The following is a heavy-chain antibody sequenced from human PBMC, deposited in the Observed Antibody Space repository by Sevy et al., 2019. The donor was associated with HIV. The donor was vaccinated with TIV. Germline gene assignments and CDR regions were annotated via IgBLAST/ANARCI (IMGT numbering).Heavy chain of an antibody. J-gene: IGHJ4*02. CDR2: ISGSGGST. D-gene: IGHD5-12*01. CDR1: GFTFSSYT. CDR3: AKDEKYSGYDWELDY. Sequence: GGSLRLSCAASGFTFSSYTMSWVRQAPGKGLEWVSAISGSGGSTYYADSVKGRFTISRDNSKNTLYLQMNSLRAEDTAVYYCAKDEKYSGYDWELDYWGQGTLVTVSS. V-gene: IGHV3-23*01.